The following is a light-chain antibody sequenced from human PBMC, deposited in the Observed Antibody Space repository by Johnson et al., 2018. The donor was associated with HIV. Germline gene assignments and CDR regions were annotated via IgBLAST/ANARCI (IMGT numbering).Light chain of an antibody. J-gene: IGLJ1*01. CDR3: ATWDDSLNGYV. V-gene: IGLV1-44*01. CDR2: SDD. CDR1: SSNIGTNA. Sequence: QSILTQPPSVSAAPGHQVTISCSGSSSNIGTNAVNWYQHLPGAAPKLLIFSDDERPSGVPDRFSASKSGTPASLAISGLQSEDEADYYCATWDDSLNGYVFGTGTKVTVL.